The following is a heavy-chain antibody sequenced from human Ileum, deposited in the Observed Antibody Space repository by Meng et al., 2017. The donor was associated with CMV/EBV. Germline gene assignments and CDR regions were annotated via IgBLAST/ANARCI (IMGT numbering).Heavy chain of an antibody. Sequence: GGSLRLSCETSGFTFTDRFMGWVRQAPGQGLECVADIKEDGSEKYYLDSVKGRFTISRDDAKASVYMEMHNLRVEDTAVYYCVTSGWYNAHWGPGNRVNVSS. CDR3: VTSGWYNAH. D-gene: IGHD6-19*01. J-gene: IGHJ4*02. CDR1: GFTFTDRF. V-gene: IGHV3-7*01. CDR2: IKEDGSEK.